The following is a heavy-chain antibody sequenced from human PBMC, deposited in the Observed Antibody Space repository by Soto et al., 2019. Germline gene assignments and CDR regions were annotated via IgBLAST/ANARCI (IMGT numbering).Heavy chain of an antibody. V-gene: IGHV6-1*01. Sequence: SQPLSLTCAISGDSVSSNSAAWNWIRQSPSRGLEWLGRTYYRSKWYNDYAVSVKSRITINPDTSKNQFSLQLNSVTPEDTAVYYCAGITGTTDWFDPWGQGTLVTVSS. CDR1: GDSVSSNSAA. CDR2: TYYRSKWYN. CDR3: AGITGTTDWFDP. J-gene: IGHJ5*02. D-gene: IGHD1-7*01.